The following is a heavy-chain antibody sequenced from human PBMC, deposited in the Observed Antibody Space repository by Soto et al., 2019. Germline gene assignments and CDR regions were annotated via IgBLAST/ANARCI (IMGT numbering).Heavy chain of an antibody. CDR1: GFTFSSYA. D-gene: IGHD3-16*02. CDR3: AKGIYDYVWGSYPADYYYGMDV. V-gene: IGHV3-23*01. J-gene: IGHJ6*02. Sequence: VQLLESGGGLVQPGGSLRLSCAASGFTFSSYAMSWVRQAPGKGLEWVSAISGSGGSTYYADSVKGRFTISRDNSKNTLYLQMNSLRAEDTAVYYCAKGIYDYVWGSYPADYYYGMDVWGQGTTVTVSS. CDR2: ISGSGGST.